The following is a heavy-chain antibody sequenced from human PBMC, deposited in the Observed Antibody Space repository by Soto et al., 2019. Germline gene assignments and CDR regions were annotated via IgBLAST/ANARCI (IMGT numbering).Heavy chain of an antibody. V-gene: IGHV4-39*01. CDR2: MYYSGST. D-gene: IGHD1-1*01. J-gene: IGHJ4*02. CDR1: GGSIGSSTYC. Sequence: SETLSLTCTVSGGSIGSSTYCWGWIRQPPGKGLEWIGYMYYSGSTYYNPSLKSRVTIDTSKNQFSLKLSSVTAADTAVYYCARHWTVQGFDFWGQGTLVTVSS. CDR3: ARHWTVQGFDF.